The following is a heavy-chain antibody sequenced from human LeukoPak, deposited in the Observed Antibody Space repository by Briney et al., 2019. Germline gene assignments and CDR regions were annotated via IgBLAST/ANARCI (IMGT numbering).Heavy chain of an antibody. V-gene: IGHV4-39*07. CDR1: GGSISSSSYY. J-gene: IGHJ4*02. D-gene: IGHD6-19*01. Sequence: PSETLSLTCTVSGGSISSSSYYWGWIRQPPGKGLEWIGTIYYSGSTYYNPSLESRVTISVDTSKNQFSLKLNSVTAADTAVYFCARGDSSGWYYFDFWGQGTLVTVSS. CDR3: ARGDSSGWYYFDF. CDR2: IYYSGST.